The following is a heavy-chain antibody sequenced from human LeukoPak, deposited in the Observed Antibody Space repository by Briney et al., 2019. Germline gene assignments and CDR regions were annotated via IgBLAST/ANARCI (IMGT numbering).Heavy chain of an antibody. D-gene: IGHD2-8*01. J-gene: IGHJ4*02. CDR2: ISYDGSNK. V-gene: IGHV3-30-3*01. CDR3: ARDRLYLRVEGLDY. CDR1: GFTFSSYA. Sequence: PGRSLRLSCAASGFTFSSYAMHWVRQAPGKGLEWVAVISYDGSNKYYADSVKGRFTISRDNSKNTLYLQMNGLRAEDTAVYYCARDRLYLRVEGLDYWGQGTLVTVSS.